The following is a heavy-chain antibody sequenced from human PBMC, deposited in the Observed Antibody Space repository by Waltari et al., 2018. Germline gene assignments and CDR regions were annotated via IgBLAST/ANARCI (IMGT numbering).Heavy chain of an antibody. D-gene: IGHD2-8*01. J-gene: IGHJ4*02. CDR2: IGYRTGYV. V-gene: IGHV3-21*01. CDR3: ARDVYASGGDYFDG. Sequence: EVQLVESGGGLVKPGGSLRLSCAASGFPFSDYDMNWIRQSPGRGLEWVSSIGYRTGYVFYADSGKGRVTIARDNANNLLYLHMSGLRVEDTAVYFCARDVYASGGDYFDGWGQGTLVTVSS. CDR1: GFPFSDYD.